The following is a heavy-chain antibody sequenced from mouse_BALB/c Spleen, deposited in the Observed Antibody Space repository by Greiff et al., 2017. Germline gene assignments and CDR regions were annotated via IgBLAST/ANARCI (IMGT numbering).Heavy chain of an antibody. CDR2: INSDGGST. D-gene: IGHD1-2*01. V-gene: IGHV5-2*01. CDR1: EYDIPSPD. Sequence: EVLLLESGAGLVQPGESLKLSCASTEYDIPSPDMPWVRKTPEKRLELIAAINSDGGSTYYPDTMERRSIISRDTTKKTLYLQMSRLRSEDTALYYCERGGYYGDWYFDVWGAGTTVTVSS. CDR3: ERGGYYGDWYFDV. J-gene: IGHJ1*01.